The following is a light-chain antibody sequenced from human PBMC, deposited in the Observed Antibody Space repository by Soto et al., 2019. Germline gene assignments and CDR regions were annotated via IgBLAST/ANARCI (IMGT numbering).Light chain of an antibody. V-gene: IGLV1-40*01. CDR3: QDFDTLRRGSV. Sequence: QSVLTQPPSVSGAPGQRVTISCSGTSSNLGAGYDVHWYHQVPGTAPKLLIYGNNNRASGVPDRFSGSRSGTSASLAITGLQAEDEGEFYCQDFDTLRRGSVFGGGTQLTVL. CDR2: GNN. J-gene: IGLJ3*02. CDR1: SSNLGAGYD.